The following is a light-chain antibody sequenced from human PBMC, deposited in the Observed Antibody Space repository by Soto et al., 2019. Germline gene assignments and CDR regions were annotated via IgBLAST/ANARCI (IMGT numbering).Light chain of an antibody. CDR1: QSVRSDY. Sequence: DIVLTQSPGTLSLSPGERATLSCRASQSVRSDYLAWYQQKPGQAPRLHIYGASTRATGIPDRFTGSGSGTDFTLTISSLEPEDFAVYYCQQYGTSPRTFGQGTKVEIK. CDR2: GAS. V-gene: IGKV3-20*01. CDR3: QQYGTSPRT. J-gene: IGKJ1*01.